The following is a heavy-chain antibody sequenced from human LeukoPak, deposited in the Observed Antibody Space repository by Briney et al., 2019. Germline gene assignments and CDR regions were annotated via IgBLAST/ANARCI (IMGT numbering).Heavy chain of an antibody. Sequence: AASVKVSCKASGYTFTGYYMHWVRQAPGQGLEWMGWINPKTGGTNYAQKFQGRLTMTRDTSITTAYMELSRVTFDDTAVYYCARDLGGTYYGYYYYYMDVWGKGTTVTVSS. D-gene: IGHD1-26*01. CDR2: INPKTGGT. J-gene: IGHJ6*03. CDR1: GYTFTGYY. CDR3: ARDLGGTYYGYYYYYMDV. V-gene: IGHV1-2*02.